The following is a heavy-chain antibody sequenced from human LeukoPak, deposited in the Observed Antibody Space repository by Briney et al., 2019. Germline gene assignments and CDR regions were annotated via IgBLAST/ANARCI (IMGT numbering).Heavy chain of an antibody. J-gene: IGHJ5*01. CDR1: GFTFSSYA. CDR3: AREKFDS. V-gene: IGHV3-30*14. Sequence: PGRSLRLSCAASGFTFSSYAMHWARQAPGKGLEWVAVISYDGSNKYYADSVKGRFTISRDNSNSLISLQMNDLTTEDTAVYYCAREKFDSWGQGTLVTVSP. CDR2: ISYDGSNK.